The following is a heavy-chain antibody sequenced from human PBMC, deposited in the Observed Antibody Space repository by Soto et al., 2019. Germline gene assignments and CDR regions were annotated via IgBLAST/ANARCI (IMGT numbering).Heavy chain of an antibody. CDR2: IIPILGIA. V-gene: IGHV1-69*02. CDR3: ASLHCSSTSCYLGSYGMDV. CDR1: GGTFSIYT. D-gene: IGHD2-2*01. J-gene: IGHJ6*02. Sequence: GASVKVSCKASGGTFSIYTISWVRQAPGQGLEWMGRIIPILGIANYAQKFQGRVTITADKSTSTAYMELSSLRSEDTAVYYCASLHCSSTSCYLGSYGMDVWGQGTTVTVSS.